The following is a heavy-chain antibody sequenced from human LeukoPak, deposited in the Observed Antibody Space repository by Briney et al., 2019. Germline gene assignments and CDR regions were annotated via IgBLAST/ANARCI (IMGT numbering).Heavy chain of an antibody. Sequence: ASVKVSCMASGYTFTSYVMNWVRQAPGQGLEWMGWINTNTGNPTYAQGFTGRFVFSLDTSVSTAYLQISSLKAEDTAVYYCARRMATITGDDAFDIWGQGTMVTVSS. CDR3: ARRMATITGDDAFDI. CDR1: GYTFTSYV. D-gene: IGHD5-24*01. J-gene: IGHJ3*02. CDR2: INTNTGNP. V-gene: IGHV7-4-1*02.